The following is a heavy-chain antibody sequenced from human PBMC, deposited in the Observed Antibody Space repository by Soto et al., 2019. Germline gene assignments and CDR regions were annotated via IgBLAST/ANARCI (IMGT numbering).Heavy chain of an antibody. CDR2: IKSKSNGETI. CDR1: GFTFSNAW. Sequence: EVQLVESGGGLVKPGGSLRLSCAGSGFTFSNAWMNWVRQVPGKGLEWVGRIKSKSNGETIDYAAPVKGRFTISRDDSRNTLLLQMNNLITEDSAVYYCTMSPGASRSFEWSIDPFDPWGQGTLVTVSS. CDR3: TMSPGASRSFEWSIDPFDP. D-gene: IGHD3-3*01. V-gene: IGHV3-15*07. J-gene: IGHJ5*02.